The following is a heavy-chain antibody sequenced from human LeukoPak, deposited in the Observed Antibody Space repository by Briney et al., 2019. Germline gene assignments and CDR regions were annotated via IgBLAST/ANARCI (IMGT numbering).Heavy chain of an antibody. J-gene: IGHJ4*02. Sequence: SSETLSLTCVVSGYSITSGYDWGWIRQPPGKGLEWIASMYHSWSTYYKPSLKSRVTISVDTAKNPVSPKVNSVTAADTAVYYCARMCGGDCRGGFDYWGQGTLVTVSS. CDR1: GYSITSGYD. CDR2: MYHSWST. CDR3: ARMCGGDCRGGFDY. V-gene: IGHV4-38-2*01. D-gene: IGHD2-21*01.